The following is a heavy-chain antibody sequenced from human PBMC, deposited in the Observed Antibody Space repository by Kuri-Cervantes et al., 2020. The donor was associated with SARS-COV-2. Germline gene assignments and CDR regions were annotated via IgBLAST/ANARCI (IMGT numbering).Heavy chain of an antibody. CDR1: GFTVSSNY. Sequence: GGSLRLSCAASGFTVSSNYMSWVRQAPGKGLEWVSVIYSGGSTYYADSAKGRFTIFRDNSKNTLYLQMNSLRAEDTAVYYCARVEVAGMSYGMDVWGQGTTVTVSS. V-gene: IGHV3-66*02. CDR3: ARVEVAGMSYGMDV. CDR2: IYSGGST. D-gene: IGHD6-19*01. J-gene: IGHJ6*02.